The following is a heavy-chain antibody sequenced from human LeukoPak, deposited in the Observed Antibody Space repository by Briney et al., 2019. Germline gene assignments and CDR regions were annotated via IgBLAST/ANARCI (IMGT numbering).Heavy chain of an antibody. D-gene: IGHD1-14*01. V-gene: IGHV4-59*01. CDR1: GGSISSYY. Sequence: PSETLSLTCTVSGGSISSYYWSWIRQPPGKGLEWIGYIYYSGSTNYNPSLKSRVTISVDTSKNQFSLKLSSVTAADTAVYYCARGRTGSDIWGQGTLVTVSS. J-gene: IGHJ4*02. CDR2: IYYSGST. CDR3: ARGRTGSDI.